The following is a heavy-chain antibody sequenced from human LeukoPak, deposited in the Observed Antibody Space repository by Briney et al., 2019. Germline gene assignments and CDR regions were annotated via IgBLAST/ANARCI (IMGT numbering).Heavy chain of an antibody. D-gene: IGHD2-2*01. V-gene: IGHV3-30*03. CDR2: ISYDGSNK. Sequence: GGSLRLSCAASGFIFSSYWMSWVRQAPGKGLEWVAVISYDGSNKYYADSVKGRFTISRDNSKNTLYLQMNSLRAEDTAVYYCSAVRVGYCSSITCYEGVMDVWGQGTTVTVSS. CDR1: GFIFSSYW. CDR3: SAVRVGYCSSITCYEGVMDV. J-gene: IGHJ6*02.